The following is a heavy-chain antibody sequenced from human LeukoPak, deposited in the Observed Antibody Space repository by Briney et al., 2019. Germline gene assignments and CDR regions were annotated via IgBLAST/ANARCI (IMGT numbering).Heavy chain of an antibody. CDR3: AKDSSSTY. CDR1: GFTFSSYG. J-gene: IGHJ4*02. Sequence: GGSLRLSCAASGFTFSSYGMHWVRQAPGKGLEWVAVISYDGSNKYYADSVKGRFTISRDNSKNTLYLQINSLRAEDTAVYYCAKDSSSTYWGQGTLVTVSS. D-gene: IGHD6-13*01. CDR2: ISYDGSNK. V-gene: IGHV3-30*18.